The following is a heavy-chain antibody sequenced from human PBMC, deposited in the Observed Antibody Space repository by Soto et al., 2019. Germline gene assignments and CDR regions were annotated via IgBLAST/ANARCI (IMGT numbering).Heavy chain of an antibody. Sequence: EVRLVQSGAEGIKPGESLQISCKGSGYRFASNWIAWVRQMPGKGLEWMGIIYPSDSDTTYSPSFQGQVTISVDKSISTAYLQWNTLKASDTAMYFCARVGDKGSDLDVWGQGTTVTVSS. CDR1: GYRFASNW. CDR2: IYPSDSDT. CDR3: ARVGDKGSDLDV. V-gene: IGHV5-51*01. J-gene: IGHJ6*02. D-gene: IGHD3-16*01.